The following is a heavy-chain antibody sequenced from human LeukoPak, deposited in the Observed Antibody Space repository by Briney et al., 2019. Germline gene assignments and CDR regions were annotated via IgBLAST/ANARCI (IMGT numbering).Heavy chain of an antibody. CDR1: GFTSSTYW. CDR3: ARDSRGSSWFFDY. J-gene: IGHJ4*02. V-gene: IGHV3-7*01. Sequence: GASLRLSCAASGFTSSTYWMSWVRQAPGEGLEWVANIDGLGSQKYYGDSVKGRFTISRDNGKNSLYLQMNSLRVEDTAVYYCARDSRGSSWFFDYWGQGALVTVSS. D-gene: IGHD6-13*01. CDR2: IDGLGSQK.